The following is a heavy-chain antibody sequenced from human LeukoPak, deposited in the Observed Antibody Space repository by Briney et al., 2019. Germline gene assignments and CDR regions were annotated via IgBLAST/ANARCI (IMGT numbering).Heavy chain of an antibody. Sequence: GESLKISCKGSGYSFTNYWIAWVRQVPGKGLEWMGIIFPGDSDTRYSPSFQGQVTISADRSTSTAYLQWSSLKASDTAMYYCARHASGCSSSSSCLLGWFDPWGQGTLVTVSS. J-gene: IGHJ5*02. CDR1: GYSFTNYW. V-gene: IGHV5-51*01. D-gene: IGHD2-2*01. CDR2: IFPGDSDT. CDR3: ARHASGCSSSSSCLLGWFDP.